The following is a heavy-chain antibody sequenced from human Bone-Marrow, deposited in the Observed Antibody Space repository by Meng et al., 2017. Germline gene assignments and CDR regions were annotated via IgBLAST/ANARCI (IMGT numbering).Heavy chain of an antibody. CDR2: IYHSGGT. CDR3: ARAHTLWFGELFSFDY. CDR1: GGSISGSNG. D-gene: IGHD3-10*01. Sequence: VQGQGSGTGLVKPSGTVALTCAVFGGSISGSNGGSWVRQPPGKGLEWIGEIYHSGGTNYNPSLKSRFTIYRDNSKNTLYLQMNSLRAEDTAVYYCARAHTLWFGELFSFDYWGQGTLVTVSS. V-gene: IGHV4-4*02. J-gene: IGHJ4*02.